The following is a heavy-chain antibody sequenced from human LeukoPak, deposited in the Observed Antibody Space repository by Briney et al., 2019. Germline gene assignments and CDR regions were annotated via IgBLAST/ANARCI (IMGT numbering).Heavy chain of an antibody. CDR3: ASLISLGS. CDR2: INHSGST. Sequence: SETLSLTCAVYGGFFSGYYWSWIRQPPGKGLEWIGEINHSGSTNYNPSLKSRVTISVDTSKNQFSLKLSSVTAADTAVYYCASLISLGSWGQGTLVTVSS. CDR1: GGFFSGYY. D-gene: IGHD3-10*01. J-gene: IGHJ4*02. V-gene: IGHV4-34*01.